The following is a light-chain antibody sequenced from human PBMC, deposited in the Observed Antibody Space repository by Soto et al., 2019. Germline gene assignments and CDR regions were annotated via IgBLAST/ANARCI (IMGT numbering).Light chain of an antibody. CDR1: QSVSSSD. V-gene: IGKV3-20*01. CDR2: GAS. Sequence: EIVLTQSPGTLSLSPGERATLSCRASQSVSSSDLAWYQQKPGQAPSLLVHGASSRATGIPDRFSGSVSGSDFTLAIIRVEPEDFAVYYWQQDGSSPPHTFGQGTKLEIK. J-gene: IGKJ2*01. CDR3: QQDGSSPPHT.